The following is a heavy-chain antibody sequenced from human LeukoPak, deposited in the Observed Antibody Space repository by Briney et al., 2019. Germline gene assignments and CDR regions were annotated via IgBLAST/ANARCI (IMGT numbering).Heavy chain of an antibody. CDR3: ARVAGWHWFDP. Sequence: GGSLRLSCAASGFTFSSYDMTWVRQAPGRGLEWVSAIRPRGDNTYYGDSVKGRFTIARDNSKNKVYLQMNNMRVDDTAVYYCARVAGWHWFDPWGQGTLVTVSS. CDR1: GFTFSSYD. D-gene: IGHD6-19*01. J-gene: IGHJ5*02. CDR2: IRPRGDNT. V-gene: IGHV3-23*01.